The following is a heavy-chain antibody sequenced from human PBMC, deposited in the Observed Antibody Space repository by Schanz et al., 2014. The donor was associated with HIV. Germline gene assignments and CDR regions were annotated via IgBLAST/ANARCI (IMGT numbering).Heavy chain of an antibody. V-gene: IGHV3-21*01. D-gene: IGHD1-20*01. CDR1: GFPFSSYS. J-gene: IGHJ5*02. Sequence: EVQLVESGGGLVQPGGSLTLSCEASGFPFSSYSMNWVRQAPGKGLEWVSSISYTGTYMYYADSVKGRFTISRDNAKNSLYLQMNSLRAEDTAVYYCARDYHWNWFDPWGQGTLVTVSS. CDR3: ARDYHWNWFDP. CDR2: ISYTGTYM.